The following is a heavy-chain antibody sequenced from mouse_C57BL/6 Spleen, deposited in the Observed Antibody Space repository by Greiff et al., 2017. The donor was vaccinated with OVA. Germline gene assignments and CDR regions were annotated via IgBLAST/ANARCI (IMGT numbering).Heavy chain of an antibody. V-gene: IGHV14-2*01. CDR3: ARDLDYGSSYLYFDY. D-gene: IGHD1-1*01. Sequence: EVELQQSGAELVKPGASVKLSCTASGFNIIDYYMHWLKQRTEQGLVGIVRIDPEDGETKYAPKFQGKATITADTASNTTYLQLSSLTSEDTAVYYCARDLDYGSSYLYFDYWGQGTTLTVSS. J-gene: IGHJ2*01. CDR2: IDPEDGET. CDR1: GFNIIDYY.